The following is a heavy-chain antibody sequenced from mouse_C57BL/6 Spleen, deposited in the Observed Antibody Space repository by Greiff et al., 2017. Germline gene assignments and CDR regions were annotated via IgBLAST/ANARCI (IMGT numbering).Heavy chain of an antibody. J-gene: IGHJ1*03. CDR1: GYTFTSYW. Sequence: VQLQQPGAELVKPGASVKLSCKASGYTFTSYWMHWVKQRPGRGLEWIGRIDPHSGGTKYNEKFKSKATLTVDKPSSTAYMQLSSLTSEDSAVYYCARSGPLTTVVATHWYFDVWGTGTTVTVSS. CDR2: IDPHSGGT. CDR3: ARSGPLTTVVATHWYFDV. V-gene: IGHV1-72*01. D-gene: IGHD1-1*01.